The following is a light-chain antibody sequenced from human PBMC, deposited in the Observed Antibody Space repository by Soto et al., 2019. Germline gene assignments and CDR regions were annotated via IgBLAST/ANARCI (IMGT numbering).Light chain of an antibody. J-gene: IGKJ2*01. V-gene: IGKV1-39*01. CDR2: AAS. CDR3: QQSFITPYT. CDR1: QSIINY. Sequence: DIQMTQSPSSLSASVGDRVTITCRASQSIINYLNWYQQRPGKAPNLLIYAASSLQSEVPSRVSGSGSGTVFTLPISSLQPEDFSTYYCQQSFITPYTFGQGTKLEI.